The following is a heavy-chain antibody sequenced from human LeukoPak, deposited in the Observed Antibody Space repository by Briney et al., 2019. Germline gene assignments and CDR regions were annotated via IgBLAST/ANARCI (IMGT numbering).Heavy chain of an antibody. CDR2: ISSSGSTI. CDR1: GFTFSSYE. CDR3: ASLVVIGAFDI. D-gene: IGHD3-22*01. Sequence: GGSLRLSCAASGFTFSSYEMNWVRQAPGKGLEWVSYISSSGSTIYYADSVKGRFTISRDNAKNSLYLQMNSLRAEDTAVYYCASLVVIGAFDIWGQGTMVTVSS. J-gene: IGHJ3*02. V-gene: IGHV3-48*03.